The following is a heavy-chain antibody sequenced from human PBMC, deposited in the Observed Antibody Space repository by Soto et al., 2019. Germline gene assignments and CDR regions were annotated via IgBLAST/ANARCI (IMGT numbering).Heavy chain of an antibody. V-gene: IGHV4-39*01. Sequence: SETLSLTCTVSGGSISSSSYYWGWIRQPPGKGLEWIGSIYYSGSTYYNPSLKSRVTISVDTSKNRFSLKLSSVTAADTAVYYCARHGAAAGSYYYYGMDVWGQGTTVTVSS. CDR1: GGSISSSSYY. CDR3: ARHGAAAGSYYYYGMDV. J-gene: IGHJ6*02. D-gene: IGHD6-13*01. CDR2: IYYSGST.